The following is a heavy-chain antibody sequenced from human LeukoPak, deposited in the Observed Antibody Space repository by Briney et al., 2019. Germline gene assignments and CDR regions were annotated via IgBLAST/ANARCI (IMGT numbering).Heavy chain of an antibody. CDR1: GGSISSYY. D-gene: IGHD2-2*02. V-gene: IGHV4-39*01. CDR3: ARHLAGYNYYYYYMDV. Sequence: SETLSLTCTVPGGSISSYYWGWIRQPPGKGLEWIGSIYYSGSTYYNPSLKSRVTISVDTSKNQFSLKLSSVTAADTAVYYCARHLAGYNYYYYYMDVWGKGTTVTISS. J-gene: IGHJ6*03. CDR2: IYYSGST.